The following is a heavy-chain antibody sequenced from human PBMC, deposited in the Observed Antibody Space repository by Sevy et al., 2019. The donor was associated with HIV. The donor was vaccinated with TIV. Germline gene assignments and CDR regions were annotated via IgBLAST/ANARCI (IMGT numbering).Heavy chain of an antibody. CDR3: ARAPPVRSGDDSLNWFDP. V-gene: IGHV4-59*01. J-gene: IGHJ5*02. CDR1: GGSISAYH. CDR2: IHYSGTA. Sequence: SETLSLTCTVSGGSISAYHWSWIRQPPGKGLEYIGYIHYSGTANYNPSLKSRVTISVDTSKNQFSLKLSSVTAADTALYYCARAPPVRSGDDSLNWFDPWGQGTLVTVSS. D-gene: IGHD5-12*01.